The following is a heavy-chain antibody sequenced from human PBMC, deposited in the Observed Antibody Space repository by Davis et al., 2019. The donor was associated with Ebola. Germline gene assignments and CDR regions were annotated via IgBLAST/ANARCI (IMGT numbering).Heavy chain of an antibody. CDR2: ISAYNGNT. D-gene: IGHD3-3*01. Sequence: ASVKVSCKASGYTFTSYGISWVRQAPGQGLEWMGWISAYNGNTNYAQKLQGRVTMTTDTSTSTAYMELSSLRTEDTAVYYCARVVTIFGVVIDYGMDVWGQGTTVTVSS. V-gene: IGHV1-18*01. CDR1: GYTFTSYG. J-gene: IGHJ6*02. CDR3: ARVVTIFGVVIDYGMDV.